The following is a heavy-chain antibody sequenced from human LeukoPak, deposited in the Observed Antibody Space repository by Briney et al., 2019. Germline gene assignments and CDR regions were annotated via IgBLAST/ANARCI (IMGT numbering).Heavy chain of an antibody. CDR1: GFTFSDYW. J-gene: IGHJ6*03. Sequence: GGSLRLSCAASGFTFSDYWMHWVRQAPGKGLEWVSHINSDGRDTNYADSVKGRFTISRVNAKNSLYLQMNSLRADDTAVYYCARFAAGGSYYYYMDVWGKGTTVTVSS. V-gene: IGHV3-11*06. CDR3: ARFAAGGSYYYYMDV. CDR2: INSDGRDT. D-gene: IGHD6-25*01.